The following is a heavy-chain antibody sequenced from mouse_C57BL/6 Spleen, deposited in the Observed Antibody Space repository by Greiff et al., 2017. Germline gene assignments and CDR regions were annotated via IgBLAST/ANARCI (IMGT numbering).Heavy chain of an antibody. J-gene: IGHJ4*01. CDR1: GFNIKDYY. CDR3: TTTSSGYYYAMDY. CDR2: IDPEDGDT. Sequence: VHVKQSGAELVRPGASVKLSCTASGFNIKDYYMHWVKQRPEQGLEWIGRIDPEDGDTEYAPKFQGKATMTADTSSNTAYLQLSSLTSEDTAVYYCTTTSSGYYYAMDYWGQGTSVTVSS. D-gene: IGHD3-2*02. V-gene: IGHV14-1*01.